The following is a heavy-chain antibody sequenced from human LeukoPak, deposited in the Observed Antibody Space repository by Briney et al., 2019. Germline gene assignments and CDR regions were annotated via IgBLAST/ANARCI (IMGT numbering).Heavy chain of an antibody. D-gene: IGHD3-22*01. CDR2: IKQDGSEK. Sequence: PGRSLRLSCAASGFTFSSYAMHWVRQAPGKGLEWVANIKQDGSEKYYVDSVKGRFTISRDNAKNSLYLQMNSLRAEDTAVYYCARDEHQYFHASSGRFDYWGQGTLVTVSS. CDR3: ARDEHQYFHASSGRFDY. CDR1: GFTFSSYA. J-gene: IGHJ4*02. V-gene: IGHV3-7*04.